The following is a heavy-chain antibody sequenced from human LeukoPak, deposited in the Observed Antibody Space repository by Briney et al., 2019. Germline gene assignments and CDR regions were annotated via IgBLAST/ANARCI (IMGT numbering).Heavy chain of an antibody. V-gene: IGHV1-2*02. CDR2: INPNSGGT. J-gene: IGHJ4*02. CDR1: GYTFTGNY. D-gene: IGHD4-17*01. CDR3: AREMGTTVTTRFDY. Sequence: ASVKVSCKASGYTFTGNYMHWVRQAPGQGLEWMGWINPNSGGTNYAQKFPGRVTMTRDKAISTAYMEVSRLRSDDTALYYCAREMGTTVTTRFDYWGQGTLVTVSS.